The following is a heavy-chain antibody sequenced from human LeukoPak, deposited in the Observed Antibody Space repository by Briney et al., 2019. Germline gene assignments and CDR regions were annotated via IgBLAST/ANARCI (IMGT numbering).Heavy chain of an antibody. J-gene: IGHJ5*02. CDR2: IYHSGST. D-gene: IGHD3-16*01. CDR1: GGSISSGSYY. Sequence: SETLSLTCTVSGGSISSGSYYWSWIRQPPGKGLEWIGYIYHSGSTDYNPSLKSRVTISIDTSKNQFSLKLSSVTAADTAVYYCARTFNWFDPWGQGTLVTVSS. V-gene: IGHV4-61*01. CDR3: ARTFNWFDP.